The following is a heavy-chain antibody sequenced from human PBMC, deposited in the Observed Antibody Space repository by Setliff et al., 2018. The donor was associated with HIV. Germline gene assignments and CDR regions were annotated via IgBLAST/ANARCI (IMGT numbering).Heavy chain of an antibody. CDR1: GFTFDDYA. V-gene: IGHV3-43D*04. J-gene: IGHJ4*02. CDR2: ISWDGGST. D-gene: IGHD3-10*01. Sequence: PGGSLRLSCAASGFTFDDYAMHWVRQAPGKGLEWVSLISWDGGSTYYADSVKGRFTISRDNSKNSLHLQMNSLRTDDTALYYCARGPTGSGSAYLDLWGQGCRSPSPQ. CDR3: ARGPTGSGSAYLDL.